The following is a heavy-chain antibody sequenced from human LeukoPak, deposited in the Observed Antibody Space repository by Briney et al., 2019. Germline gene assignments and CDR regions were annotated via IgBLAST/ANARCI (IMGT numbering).Heavy chain of an antibody. J-gene: IGHJ4*02. CDR1: GYTFTDYY. V-gene: IGHV1-2*02. Sequence: ASVKVSCKTSGYTFTDYYMHWVRQAPGQGLEWMGWINPNTGGTNYAQKFQGRVTMTRDTSISTAYMELSRLRSDDTAVYYCARYDYGDFDYWGQGTLVTVSS. D-gene: IGHD4-17*01. CDR2: INPNTGGT. CDR3: ARYDYGDFDY.